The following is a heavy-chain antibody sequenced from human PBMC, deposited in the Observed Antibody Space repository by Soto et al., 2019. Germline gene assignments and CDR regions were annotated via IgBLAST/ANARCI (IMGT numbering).Heavy chain of an antibody. V-gene: IGHV3-23*01. CDR2: ISGSGGST. Sequence: GGSLRLSCAASGFTFSSYAMSWVRQAPGKGLEWVSAISGSGGSTYYADSVKGRFTISRDSAKNTLYLQMNSLRAEDTAVYYCAKADSGIYCFGVFDIWGQGTMVPVSS. CDR1: GFTFSSYA. CDR3: AKADSGIYCFGVFDI. D-gene: IGHD2-21*02. J-gene: IGHJ3*02.